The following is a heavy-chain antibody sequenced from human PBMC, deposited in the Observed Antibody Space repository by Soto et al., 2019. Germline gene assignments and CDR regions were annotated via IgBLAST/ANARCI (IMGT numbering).Heavy chain of an antibody. J-gene: IGHJ4*02. D-gene: IGHD6-13*01. CDR2: VNHSGST. Sequence: QVQLQQWGAGLLKPMETLSLTCAVYGGSFSGYYWSWIRQPPGKGLEWIGEVNHSGSTNYNPSLKNRVTLSVDTPKNPRSRERSSVTAADTAVYYCARGGYSGLSYWGQGTLVTVSS. CDR1: GGSFSGYY. CDR3: ARGGYSGLSY. V-gene: IGHV4-34*01.